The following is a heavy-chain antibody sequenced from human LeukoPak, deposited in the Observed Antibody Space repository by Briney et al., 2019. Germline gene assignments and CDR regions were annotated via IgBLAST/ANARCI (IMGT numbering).Heavy chain of an antibody. Sequence: GASVKVSCKASGYTFTSYGISWVRQAPGQGLEWMGRINPNSGGTNYAQKFQGRVTMTRDTSISTAYMELSRLRSDDTAVYYCARDNFPTKYYYDSSGYYHHDAFDIWGQGTMVTVSS. V-gene: IGHV1-2*06. D-gene: IGHD3-22*01. CDR2: INPNSGGT. J-gene: IGHJ3*02. CDR1: GYTFTSYG. CDR3: ARDNFPTKYYYDSSGYYHHDAFDI.